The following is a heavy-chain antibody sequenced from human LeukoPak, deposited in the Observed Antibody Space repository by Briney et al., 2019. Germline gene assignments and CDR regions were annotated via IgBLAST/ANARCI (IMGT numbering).Heavy chain of an antibody. CDR1: GFTFSNYW. J-gene: IGHJ4*02. CDR3: AGSWFYRDYFEY. D-gene: IGHD3-10*01. Sequence: PGGSLRLSCAASGFTFSNYWMSGVRQAPGKGLEGVAVLSYDGSNEYYADSVKGRFTISRDNSKNTLYLQMNSLRVEDTAVYYCAGSWFYRDYFEYWGQGTLVTVSS. V-gene: IGHV3-30*03. CDR2: LSYDGSNE.